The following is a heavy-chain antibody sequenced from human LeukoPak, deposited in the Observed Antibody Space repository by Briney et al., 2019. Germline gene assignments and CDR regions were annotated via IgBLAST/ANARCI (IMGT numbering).Heavy chain of an antibody. J-gene: IGHJ5*02. CDR2: MFHSGST. V-gene: IGHV4-38-2*02. CDR1: GYSISSGHY. CDR3: ARGGYYGSGNDFRFDP. D-gene: IGHD3-10*01. Sequence: PSETLSLTCTVSGYSISSGHYWAWIRQSPEKGLEWIASMFHSGSTYYNPSLKSRVTISVETSKNQFSLKLKSVTAADTAVYYCARGGYYGSGNDFRFDPWGQGTLVTVSS.